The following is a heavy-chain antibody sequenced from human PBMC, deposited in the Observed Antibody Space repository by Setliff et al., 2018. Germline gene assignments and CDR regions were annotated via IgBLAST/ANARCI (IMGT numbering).Heavy chain of an antibody. CDR1: GLSYTNDW. J-gene: IGHJ6*02. V-gene: IGHV3-7*01. CDR3: AKDGGMGMVKAYYYGLDV. Sequence: GGSLRLSCTASGLSYTNDWVSWVRQAPGKGLEWLASINPHRSEKYYADSVKGRFTISRDNAKNSLSLQMSNLRTEDTAVYYCAKDGGMGMVKAYYYGLDVWGQGTSVTVSS. CDR2: INPHRSEK. D-gene: IGHD5-18*01.